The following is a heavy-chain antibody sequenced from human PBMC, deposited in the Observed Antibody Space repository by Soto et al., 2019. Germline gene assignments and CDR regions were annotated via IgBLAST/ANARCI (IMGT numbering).Heavy chain of an antibody. D-gene: IGHD2-15*01. V-gene: IGHV3-23*01. CDR2: ISGSGGST. J-gene: IGHJ4*02. Sequence: PGGSLRLSCAASGFTFSSYAMSWVRQAPGKGLEWVSAISGSGGSTYYADSVKGRFTISRDNSKNTLYLQMNSLRAEDTAVYYCAKDQSRDSNIVVVVAATVDYWGQGTLVTVSS. CDR1: GFTFSSYA. CDR3: AKDQSRDSNIVVVVAATVDY.